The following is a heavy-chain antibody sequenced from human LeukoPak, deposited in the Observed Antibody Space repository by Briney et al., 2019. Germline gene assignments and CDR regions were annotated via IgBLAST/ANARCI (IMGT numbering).Heavy chain of an antibody. CDR1: GFTFSSYA. CDR3: AKEWGAMVRGRLDY. J-gene: IGHJ4*02. D-gene: IGHD3-10*01. V-gene: IGHV3-23*01. CDR2: ISGSGGST. Sequence: GGSLRLSCAASGFTFSSYAMSWVRQAPGKGPEWVSAISGSGGSTYYADSVKGRFTISRDNSKNTLYLQMNSLRAEDTAVYYCAKEWGAMVRGRLDYWGQGTLVTVSS.